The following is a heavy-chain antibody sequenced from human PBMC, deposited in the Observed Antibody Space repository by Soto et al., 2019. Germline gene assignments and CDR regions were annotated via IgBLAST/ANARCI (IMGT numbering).Heavy chain of an antibody. Sequence: SETLSLTCTVSGGSISSYYWSWIRQPPGKGLEWIGYIYYSGSTNYNPSLKSRVTISVDTSKNQFSLKLSSVTAADTAVYYCARMNYDILTGYYNKQYYFDYWGRGTLVTVSS. CDR1: GGSISSYY. CDR2: IYYSGST. CDR3: ARMNYDILTGYYNKQYYFDY. D-gene: IGHD3-9*01. J-gene: IGHJ4*02. V-gene: IGHV4-59*01.